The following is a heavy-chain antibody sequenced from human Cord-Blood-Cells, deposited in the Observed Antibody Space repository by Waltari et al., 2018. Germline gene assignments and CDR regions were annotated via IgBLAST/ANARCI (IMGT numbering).Heavy chain of an antibody. J-gene: IGHJ4*02. CDR1: GFSLSTSGMC. CDR3: ARIRCSSSQLFYFDY. V-gene: IGHV2-70*01. CDR2: IDWDDDK. Sequence: QVTLRESGPALVKPTQTLTLTCTFSGFSLSTSGMCVSWIRQPPGKALEWLALIDWDDDKYYSTSLKTRLTISKDTSKNQVVLTMTNMDPVDTATYYCARIRCSSSQLFYFDYWGQGTLVTVSS. D-gene: IGHD6-6*01.